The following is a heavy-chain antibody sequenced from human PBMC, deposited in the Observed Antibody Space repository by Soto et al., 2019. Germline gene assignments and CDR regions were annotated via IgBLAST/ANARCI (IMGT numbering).Heavy chain of an antibody. J-gene: IGHJ4*02. CDR1: GFTFSSYG. V-gene: IGHV3-33*01. CDR3: ARGVGSSFGVLDY. D-gene: IGHD3-10*01. CDR2: IWYDGSTK. Sequence: GGSLRLSCAASGFTFSSYGMHWVRQAPGKGLEWVAVIWYDGSTKYYGDSVKGRFTISRDNSKNTLHLQMNSLRVDDTAVYYCARGVGSSFGVLDYWGQGTLVTVSS.